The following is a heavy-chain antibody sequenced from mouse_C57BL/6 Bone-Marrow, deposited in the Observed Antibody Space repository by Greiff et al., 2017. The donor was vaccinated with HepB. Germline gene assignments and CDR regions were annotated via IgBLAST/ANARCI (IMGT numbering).Heavy chain of an antibody. Sequence: EVQLQESVAELVRPGASVKLSCTASGFNIKNTYMHWVKQRPEQGLEWIGRIDPANGNTKYAPKFQGKATITADTSSNTAYLQLSSLKSEDTAIYYCASYYSPLAWFAYWGQGTLVTVSA. J-gene: IGHJ3*01. CDR2: IDPANGNT. V-gene: IGHV14-3*01. CDR3: ASYYSPLAWFAY. D-gene: IGHD2-12*01. CDR1: GFNIKNTY.